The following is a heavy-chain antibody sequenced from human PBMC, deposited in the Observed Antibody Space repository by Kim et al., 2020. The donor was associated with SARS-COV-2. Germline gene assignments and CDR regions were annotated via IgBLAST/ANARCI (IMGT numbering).Heavy chain of an antibody. D-gene: IGHD2-15*01. CDR2: ITGDGRKT. CDR1: GFIFSNYA. Sequence: GGSLRLSCAASGFIFSNYAMSFVRQTPGEGLEWVSTITGDGRKTYYADTVKGRVTISSDNSQPLLYLQLDSLRVEDTAVYYCVKDIACGGGSCNQFDHWGEGPLVAVSS. V-gene: IGHV3-23*01. J-gene: IGHJ4*02. CDR3: VKDIACGGGSCNQFDH.